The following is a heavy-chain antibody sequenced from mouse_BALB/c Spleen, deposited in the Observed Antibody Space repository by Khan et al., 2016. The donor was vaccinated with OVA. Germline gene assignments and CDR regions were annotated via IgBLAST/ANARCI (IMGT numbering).Heavy chain of an antibody. CDR3: ARGGRGAMDY. J-gene: IGHJ4*01. Sequence: QIQLVQSGPDLKKPGETVKISCKASGYTFTNYGINWVKQAPGKGLKWMGWIYTYTGEPTYADDFKGRFAFSLETSASTAYLQINNLKDEDTATDVCARGGRGAMDYWGQGTSVTVSS. V-gene: IGHV9-3-1*01. D-gene: IGHD3-3*01. CDR1: GYTFTNYG. CDR2: IYTYTGEP.